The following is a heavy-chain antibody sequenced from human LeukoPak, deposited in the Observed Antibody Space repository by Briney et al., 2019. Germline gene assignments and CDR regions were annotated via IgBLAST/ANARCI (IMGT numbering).Heavy chain of an antibody. V-gene: IGHV4-59*08. CDR3: ARHRSAMADFDS. D-gene: IGHD5-24*01. Sequence: SETLSLTCTVSGGSITNCYWSWIRQPPGKGLEWIGFVFYSGSTIYNSSLKSRVTISSDTSRNKVSLELSSVTAADTAVYYCARHRSAMADFDSWGQGTLVTVSS. J-gene: IGHJ4*02. CDR1: GGSITNCY. CDR2: VFYSGST.